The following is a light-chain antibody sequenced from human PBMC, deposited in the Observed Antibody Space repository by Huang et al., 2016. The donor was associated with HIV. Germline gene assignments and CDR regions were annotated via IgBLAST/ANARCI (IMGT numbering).Light chain of an antibody. J-gene: IGKJ2*01. CDR2: SAS. CDR3: HQYYSFPYT. CDR1: QGISNY. Sequence: DIEMTQSPSSLSASVGDRVTVTCRASQGISNYLAWFQQKPGKAPKSLIQSASSLQSGVPARFSGSGSGTDFTLTISGLQPDDSATYYCHQYYSFPYTFGQGTKLEIK. V-gene: IGKV1-16*01.